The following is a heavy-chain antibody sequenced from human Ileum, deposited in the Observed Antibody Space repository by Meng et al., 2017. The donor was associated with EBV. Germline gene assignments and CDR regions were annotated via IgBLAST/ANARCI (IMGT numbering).Heavy chain of an antibody. Sequence: GRRQESGPRLVKPSGTVSLTCAVSGGSIISSKWWSWVRQSPGTGLEWIGEIYHHGTTNYNPSLKSRVTISVDTSKNKFFLNLTSLTAADTAVYYCARLDSSGYYFGGWFDPWGQGILVTVSS. CDR3: ARLDSSGYYFGGWFDP. J-gene: IGHJ5*02. V-gene: IGHV4-4*02. CDR1: GGSIISSKW. CDR2: IYHHGTT. D-gene: IGHD3-22*01.